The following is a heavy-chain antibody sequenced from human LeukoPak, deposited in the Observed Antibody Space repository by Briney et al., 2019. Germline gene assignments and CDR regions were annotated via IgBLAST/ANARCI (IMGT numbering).Heavy chain of an antibody. CDR1: GFTFSSYA. CDR3: ARNLRPVVPAAACDY. J-gene: IGHJ4*02. CDR2: ISYDGSNK. Sequence: GGSLRLSCAASGFTFSSYAMHWVRQAPGKGLEWVAVISYDGSNKCYADSVKGRFTISRDNSKNTLYLQMNSLRAEDTAVYYCARNLRPVVPAAACDYWGQGTLVTVSS. D-gene: IGHD2-2*01. V-gene: IGHV3-30-3*01.